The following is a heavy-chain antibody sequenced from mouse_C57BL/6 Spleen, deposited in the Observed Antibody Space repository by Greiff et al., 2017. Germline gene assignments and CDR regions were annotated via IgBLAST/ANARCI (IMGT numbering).Heavy chain of an antibody. CDR3: ARDRCITTVVADWYFDV. CDR2: ISDGGSYT. Sequence: VQGVESGGGLVKPGGSLKLSCAASGFTFSSYAMSWVRQTPEKRLEWVATISDGGSYTYYPDNVKGRFTISRDNAKNNLYLQMSHLKSEDTAMYYCARDRCITTVVADWYFDVWGTGTTVTVSS. V-gene: IGHV5-4*01. J-gene: IGHJ1*03. D-gene: IGHD1-1*01. CDR1: GFTFSSYA.